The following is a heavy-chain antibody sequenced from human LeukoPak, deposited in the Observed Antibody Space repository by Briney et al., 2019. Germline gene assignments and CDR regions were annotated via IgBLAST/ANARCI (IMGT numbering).Heavy chain of an antibody. Sequence: GGSLRLSCAASGFTVSSNYMSWVRQAPGKGLEWVSVIYSGGSTYYADSVKGRFTISRDNSKNTLYLQMNSLRAEDTAVYYCASGYRSSWFVYWGQGTLVTLSS. CDR2: IYSGGST. CDR1: GFTVSSNY. CDR3: ASGYRSSWFVY. V-gene: IGHV3-66*02. D-gene: IGHD6-6*01. J-gene: IGHJ4*02.